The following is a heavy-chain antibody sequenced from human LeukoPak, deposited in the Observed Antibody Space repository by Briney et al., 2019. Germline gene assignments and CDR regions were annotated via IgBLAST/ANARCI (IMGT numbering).Heavy chain of an antibody. Sequence: QPGGSLIISCAASGLTVSSDYMSWVRQAPGKGLEWVSVIYSGGGTYYADSVRGRFTISRDNSKNTLYLQLNSLRAEDTAVYYCARYPYSTSSWSDPGGQGTLVTVSS. V-gene: IGHV3-66*01. J-gene: IGHJ5*02. D-gene: IGHD6-6*01. CDR2: IYSGGGT. CDR1: GLTVSSDY. CDR3: ARYPYSTSSWSDP.